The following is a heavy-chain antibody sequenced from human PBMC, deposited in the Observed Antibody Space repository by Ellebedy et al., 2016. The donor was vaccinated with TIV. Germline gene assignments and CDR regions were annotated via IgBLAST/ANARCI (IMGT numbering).Heavy chain of an antibody. Sequence: ASVKVSCXASGYTFTNYGISWVRQAPGQGLEWMGWISTHNGITNDARKFQDRVTMTTDTSTRTVYMELRSLRSDDTALYYCARDYYNYGNFDYWGQGTLVTVSS. J-gene: IGHJ4*02. CDR1: GYTFTNYG. D-gene: IGHD3-10*01. V-gene: IGHV1-18*01. CDR2: ISTHNGIT. CDR3: ARDYYNYGNFDY.